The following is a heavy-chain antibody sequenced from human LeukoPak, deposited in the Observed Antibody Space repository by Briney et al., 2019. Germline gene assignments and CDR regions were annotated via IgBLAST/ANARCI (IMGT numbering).Heavy chain of an antibody. V-gene: IGHV1-8*01. CDR3: ARWGDNFGSGSYTLYYYYMDV. D-gene: IGHD3-10*01. J-gene: IGHJ6*03. Sequence: ASVKVSCKASGYTFSNYDINWVRQATGQGPEWMGWMNPNTGNTGYAQKFQGRVSMTRNTSTSTAYMELSSLRSEDTAVYYCARWGDNFGSGSYTLYYYYMDVWGKGTTVTVSS. CDR2: MNPNTGNT. CDR1: GYTFSNYD.